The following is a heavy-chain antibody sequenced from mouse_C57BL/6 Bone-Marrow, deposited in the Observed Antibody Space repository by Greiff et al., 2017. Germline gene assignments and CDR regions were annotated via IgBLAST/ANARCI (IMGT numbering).Heavy chain of an antibody. CDR1: GFNIKDDY. CDR2: IDPENGDT. V-gene: IGHV14-4*01. J-gene: IGHJ3*01. Sequence: VQLQQSGAELVRPGASVKLSCTASGFNIKDDYMHWVKQRPEQGLEWIGWIDPENGDTEYASKFQGKATITADTSSNTAYLQLSSLTSEDTDVYYCSGTLFAYWGQGTLVTVSA. D-gene: IGHD1-1*01. CDR3: SGTLFAY.